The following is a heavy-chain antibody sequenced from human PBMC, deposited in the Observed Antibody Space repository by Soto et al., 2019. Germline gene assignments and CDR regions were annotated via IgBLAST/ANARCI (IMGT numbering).Heavy chain of an antibody. Sequence: GSLRLSCSASGFNLGSYWMHWVRQAPGKGLVWVSRINDYGTTINYAESVEGRFTISRDDAKSEVYLQMNNLRAEDTAVYYCARGGLEPFDYWGQGALVTVSS. CDR3: ARGGLEPFDY. V-gene: IGHV3-74*01. CDR1: GFNLGSYW. D-gene: IGHD1-1*01. J-gene: IGHJ4*02. CDR2: INDYGTTI.